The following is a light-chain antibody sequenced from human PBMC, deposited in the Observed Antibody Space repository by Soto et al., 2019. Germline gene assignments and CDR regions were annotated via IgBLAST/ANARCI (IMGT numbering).Light chain of an antibody. CDR2: DVT. Sequence: ALTQPASVSGSPGQSITISCTGTSSDVGGYNYVSWYQQHPGKVPKLMIYDVTNRPSGISNRFSASKSGNTASLTISGLQAEDEADYYCSSYTSSSTYVFGTGTKVTVL. CDR3: SSYTSSSTYV. CDR1: SSDVGGYNY. J-gene: IGLJ1*01. V-gene: IGLV2-14*01.